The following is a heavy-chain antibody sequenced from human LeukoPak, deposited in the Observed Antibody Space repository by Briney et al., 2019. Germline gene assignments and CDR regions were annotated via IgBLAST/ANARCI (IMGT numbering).Heavy chain of an antibody. D-gene: IGHD5-18*01. CDR3: ARVDVDTAMVYAFDI. CDR1: GYTFTCYY. Sequence: GASVKVSCKASGYTFTCYYMHWVRQAPGQGLEWMGWINPNSGGTNYAQKFQGRVTMTRDTSISTAYMELSRLRSDDTAVYYCARVDVDTAMVYAFDIWAQGTMVTVSS. J-gene: IGHJ3*02. V-gene: IGHV1-2*02. CDR2: INPNSGGT.